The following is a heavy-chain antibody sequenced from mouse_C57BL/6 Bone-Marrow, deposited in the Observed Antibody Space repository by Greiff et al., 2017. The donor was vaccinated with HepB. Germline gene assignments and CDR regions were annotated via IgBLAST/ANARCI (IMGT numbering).Heavy chain of an antibody. CDR1: GFTFSSYG. Sequence: EVQVVESGGDLVKPGGSLKLSCAASGFTFSSYGMSWVRQTPDKRLEWVATISSGGSYTYYPDSVKGRFTISRDNAKNTLYLQMSSLKSEDTAMYYCARPSYGNYPFDYWGQGTTLTVSS. CDR3: ARPSYGNYPFDY. V-gene: IGHV5-6*01. D-gene: IGHD2-1*01. J-gene: IGHJ2*01. CDR2: ISSGGSYT.